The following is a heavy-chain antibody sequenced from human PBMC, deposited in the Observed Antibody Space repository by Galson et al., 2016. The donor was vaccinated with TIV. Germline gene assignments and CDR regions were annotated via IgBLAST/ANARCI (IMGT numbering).Heavy chain of an antibody. CDR2: TYYSGST. CDR3: ARQSGYGTSWFPYYFDY. Sequence: ETLSLTCTVSGDSISNYYWTWIRQPPGKGLEWIGYTYYSGSTNYSPSLKSRVTISRATSKNQFSLKLNSATASHTAVYYCARQSGYGTSWFPYYFDYWGQGTLVTVSS. J-gene: IGHJ4*02. D-gene: IGHD6-13*01. CDR1: GDSISNYY. V-gene: IGHV4-59*08.